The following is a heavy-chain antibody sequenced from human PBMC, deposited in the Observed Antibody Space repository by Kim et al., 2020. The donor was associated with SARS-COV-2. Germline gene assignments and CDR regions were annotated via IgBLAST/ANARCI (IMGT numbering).Heavy chain of an antibody. J-gene: IGHJ4*02. V-gene: IGHV4-34*01. Sequence: NTCLKSRVTISVETSKNQFSLKLNSVTAADTAVYLCERPLGGTADKGYDYWGQGTVVTVSS. CDR3: ERPLGGTADKGYDY. D-gene: IGHD3-16*01.